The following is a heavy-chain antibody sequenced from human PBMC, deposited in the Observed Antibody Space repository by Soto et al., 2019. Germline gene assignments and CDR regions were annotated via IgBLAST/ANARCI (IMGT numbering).Heavy chain of an antibody. CDR1: GGSISSYY. Sequence: QVQLQESGPGLVKPSETLSLTCTVSGGSISSYYWSWIRQPPGKGLEWIGYIYYSGGTNYNPSLQGRVTISGDTSKNQFSLKLSSVTPADTAVYYCARGRGGWFINQLLNAFDIWGQGTMVTVSS. D-gene: IGHD2-2*01. V-gene: IGHV4-59*01. J-gene: IGHJ3*02. CDR2: IYYSGGT. CDR3: ARGRGGWFINQLLNAFDI.